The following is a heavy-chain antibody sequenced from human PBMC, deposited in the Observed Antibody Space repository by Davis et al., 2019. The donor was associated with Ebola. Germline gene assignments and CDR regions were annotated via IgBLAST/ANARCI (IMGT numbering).Heavy chain of an antibody. V-gene: IGHV3-74*01. CDR1: GFTFSSYW. CDR3: ARAGGIAARPGIDY. J-gene: IGHJ4*02. CDR2: INSDGSST. Sequence: PGGSLRLSCAASGFTFSSYWMHWVRQAPGKGLVWVSRINSDGSSTSYADSVKGRFTISRDNAKNTLYLQMNRLRAEDTAVYYCARAGGIAARPGIDYCGQGTLVTVSS. D-gene: IGHD6-6*01.